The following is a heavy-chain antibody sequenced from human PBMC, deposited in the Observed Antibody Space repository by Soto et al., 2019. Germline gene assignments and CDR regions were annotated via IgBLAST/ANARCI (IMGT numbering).Heavy chain of an antibody. CDR3: ARQPCADWNYRFDP. CDR1: GGPISSSSYY. D-gene: IGHD1-7*01. V-gene: IGHV4-39*01. Sequence: SETLSLTCTVSGGPISSSSYYWGWIRQPPGKGLEWIGSIYYSGSTYYNPSLKSRVTISVDTSKNQFSLKLSSVTAADTAVYYCARQPCADWNYRFDPWGQGTLVTVSS. CDR2: IYYSGST. J-gene: IGHJ5*02.